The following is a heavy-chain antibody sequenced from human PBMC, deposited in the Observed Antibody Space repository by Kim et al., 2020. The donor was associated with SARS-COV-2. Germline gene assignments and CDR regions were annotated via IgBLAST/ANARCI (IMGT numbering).Heavy chain of an antibody. Sequence: SETLSLTCAVYGGSFSGYYWSWIRQPPGKGLEWIGEINHSGSTNYNPSLKSRVTISVDTSKNQFSLKLSSVTAADTAVYYCARGKGNRITRIVVVITKANWFDPWGQGTLVTVSS. V-gene: IGHV4-34*01. CDR2: INHSGST. J-gene: IGHJ5*02. D-gene: IGHD3-22*01. CDR1: GGSFSGYY. CDR3: ARGKGNRITRIVVVITKANWFDP.